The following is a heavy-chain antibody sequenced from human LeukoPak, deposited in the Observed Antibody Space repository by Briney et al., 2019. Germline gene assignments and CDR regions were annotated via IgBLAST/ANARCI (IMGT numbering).Heavy chain of an antibody. CDR3: ARKGAVKWFDP. J-gene: IGHJ5*02. Sequence: PSETLSLTCSVSGVSISSTRYFWGWIRQPPGKGLEWIGTIYYSGSTYYNPSLKSRVTISVDTSKNQFSLRLTSVTAADTAVYYCARKGAVKWFDPWGQGTLVTVSS. CDR2: IYYSGST. D-gene: IGHD3-16*01. CDR1: GVSISSTRYF. V-gene: IGHV4-39*07.